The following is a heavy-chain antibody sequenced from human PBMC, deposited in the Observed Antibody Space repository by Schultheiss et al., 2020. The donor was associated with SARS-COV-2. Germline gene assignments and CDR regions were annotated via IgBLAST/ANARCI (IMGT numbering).Heavy chain of an antibody. CDR3: TTEGMAANEFDY. D-gene: IGHD5-24*01. CDR1: GFTFSNAW. Sequence: GESLKISCAASGFTFSNAWMSWVRQAPGKGLEWVGRIKSKTDGGTTDYAAPVKGRFTISRDDSKNTLYLQMNSLKTEDTAVYYCTTEGMAANEFDYWGQGTLVTVSS. J-gene: IGHJ4*02. CDR2: IKSKTDGGTT. V-gene: IGHV3-15*01.